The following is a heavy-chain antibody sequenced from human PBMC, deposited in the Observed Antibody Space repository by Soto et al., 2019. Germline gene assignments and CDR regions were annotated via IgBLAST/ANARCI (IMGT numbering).Heavy chain of an antibody. Sequence: SETLSLTCTVSGGSISGSYYWSWIRPHPGKGLEWIGYIYYSGSTYYNPSLKSRVTISVDTSKNQFSLQLNSVTAADTAVYYCARDYLGSGSGEPWGKGNMVSVSS. CDR2: IYYSGST. J-gene: IGHJ5*02. CDR1: GGSISGSYY. D-gene: IGHD3-10*01. V-gene: IGHV4-31*03. CDR3: ARDYLGSGSGEP.